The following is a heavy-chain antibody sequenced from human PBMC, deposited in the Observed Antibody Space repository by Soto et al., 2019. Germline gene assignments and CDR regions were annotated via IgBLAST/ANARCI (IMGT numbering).Heavy chain of an antibody. CDR3: ARIYGHYYRSGTFYTGNYYGMDV. CDR1: GFSLDNDRMG. D-gene: IGHD3-10*01. V-gene: IGHV2-26*01. J-gene: IGHJ6*02. CDR2: IFSNDEK. Sequence: SGPTLVNPTETLTLTCAVSGFSLDNDRMGVSWIRQPPGKALEWLAHIFSNDEKSYSTSLKSRLTISKNTSQSQVALIMTNMDPVDTATYFCARIYGHYYRSGTFYTGNYYGMDVWGQGTTVTVSS.